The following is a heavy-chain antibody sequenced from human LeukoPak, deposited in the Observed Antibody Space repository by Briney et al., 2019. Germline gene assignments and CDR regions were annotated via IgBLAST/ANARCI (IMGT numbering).Heavy chain of an antibody. CDR3: ATVQITYYDFWSGYQFDY. V-gene: IGHV1-3*01. J-gene: IGHJ4*02. CDR1: GYTFTTYA. D-gene: IGHD3-3*01. Sequence: GASVKVSCKASGYTFTTYAMHWVRQAPGQRLEWMGWINAGNGNTKYSQKFQGRVTITRDTSASTAYMELSSLRSEDTAVYYCATVQITYYDFWSGYQFDYWGQGTLVTVSS. CDR2: INAGNGNT.